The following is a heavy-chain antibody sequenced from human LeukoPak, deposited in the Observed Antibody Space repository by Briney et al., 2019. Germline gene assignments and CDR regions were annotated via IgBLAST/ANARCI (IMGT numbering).Heavy chain of an antibody. V-gene: IGHV4-4*07. J-gene: IGHJ4*02. CDR2: IYTSGST. CDR3: AGSVYSNYGAPYFDY. CDR1: GGSISSYY. Sequence: SETLSLTCTVSGGSISSYYWSWIRQPAGKGLEWIGRIYTSGSTNYNPSLKSRVTTSVDTSKNQFSLKLSSVTAADTAVYYCAGSVYSNYGAPYFDYWGQGTLVTVSS. D-gene: IGHD4-11*01.